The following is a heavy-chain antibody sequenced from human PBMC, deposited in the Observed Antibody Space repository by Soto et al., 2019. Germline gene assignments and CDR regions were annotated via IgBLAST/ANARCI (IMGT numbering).Heavy chain of an antibody. J-gene: IGHJ3*02. CDR2: IYHSGST. Sequence: SETLSLTCTVSGYSISSGYYWGWIRQPPGKGLEWIGSIYHSGSTYYNPSLKSRVTISVDTSKNQFSWKLSSVTAADTAVYYCARVALGGYSSSSYAFDIWGQGTMVTVSS. CDR3: ARVALGGYSSSSYAFDI. CDR1: GYSISSGYY. V-gene: IGHV4-38-2*02. D-gene: IGHD6-6*01.